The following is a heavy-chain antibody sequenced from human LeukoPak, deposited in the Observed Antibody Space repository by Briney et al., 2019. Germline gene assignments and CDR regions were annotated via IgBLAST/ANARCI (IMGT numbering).Heavy chain of an antibody. J-gene: IGHJ4*02. D-gene: IGHD3-3*01. CDR3: ARQSYDFWSGTMNYFDY. CDR2: ISWNSGSI. V-gene: IGHV3-9*01. Sequence: GGSLRLSCAASGFTFDDYAMHWVRQAPGKGLEWVSGISWNSGSIGYADSVKGRFTISRDNAKNSLYLQMNSLRAEDTAVYYCARQSYDFWSGTMNYFDYWGQGTLVTVSS. CDR1: GFTFDDYA.